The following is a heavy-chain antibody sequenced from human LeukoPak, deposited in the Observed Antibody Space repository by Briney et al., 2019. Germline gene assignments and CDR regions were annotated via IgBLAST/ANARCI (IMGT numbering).Heavy chain of an antibody. CDR2: IYYSGST. D-gene: IGHD3-10*01. CDR3: ARGPPPHYYGSGSYSSFDY. J-gene: IGHJ4*02. Sequence: PSETLSLTCTVSGGSISSGDYYWSWIRQPPGKGLEWIGYIYYSGSTYYNPSLKSRVTISVDTSKNQFSLELSSVPAADTAVYYCARGPPPHYYGSGSYSSFDYWGQGTLVTVSS. CDR1: GGSISSGDYY. V-gene: IGHV4-30-4*01.